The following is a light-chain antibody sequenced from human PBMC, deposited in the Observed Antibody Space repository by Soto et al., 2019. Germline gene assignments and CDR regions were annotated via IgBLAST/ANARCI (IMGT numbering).Light chain of an antibody. CDR3: SSYTITSPLYV. CDR2: EVT. CDR1: SSDVGAYNY. V-gene: IGLV2-14*03. Sequence: QTALTQPASVSGSPGQSITISCTGTSSDVGAYNYVSWYQQHPGKAPKLLIYEVTKRPSGVSNRFSGSKSASTASLTISGLQAEDEADYYCSSYTITSPLYVFGTGTQLTVL. J-gene: IGLJ1*01.